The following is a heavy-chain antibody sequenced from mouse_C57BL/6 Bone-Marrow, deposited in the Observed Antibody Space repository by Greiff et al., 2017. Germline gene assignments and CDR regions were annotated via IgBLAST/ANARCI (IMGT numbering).Heavy chain of an antibody. CDR3: AREGQLRLREEFDY. CDR2: IDPSDSYT. J-gene: IGHJ2*01. CDR1: GYTFTSYW. V-gene: IGHV1-59*01. Sequence: QVQLQQPGAELVRPGTSVKLSCKASGYTFTSYWMHWVKQRPGQGLEWIGVIDPSDSYTNYNQKFKGKATLTVDTPSSTAYMQLSSLTSEDSAVYYCAREGQLRLREEFDYWGQGTTLTVSS. D-gene: IGHD3-2*02.